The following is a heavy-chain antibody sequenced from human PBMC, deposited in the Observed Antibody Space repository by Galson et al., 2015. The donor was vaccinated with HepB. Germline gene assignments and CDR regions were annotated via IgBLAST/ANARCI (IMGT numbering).Heavy chain of an antibody. CDR2: INHSGST. CDR3: AQGSGSFIC. V-gene: IGHV4-34*01. J-gene: IGHJ4*02. D-gene: IGHD3-10*01. CDR1: GGSISSYY. Sequence: ETLSLTCTVSGGSISSYYWSWIRQPPGKGLEWIGEINHSGSTNYNPSLKSRVTISVDTSKNQFSLKLSSVTAADTAVYYCAQGSGSFICWGQGTLVTVSS.